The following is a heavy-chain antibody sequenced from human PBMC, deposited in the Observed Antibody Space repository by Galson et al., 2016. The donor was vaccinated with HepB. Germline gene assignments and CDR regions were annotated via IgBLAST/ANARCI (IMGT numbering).Heavy chain of an antibody. V-gene: IGHV3-48*01. D-gene: IGHD6-6*01. Sequence: SLRLSCAASGFTFSSYSMNWVRQAPGKGLEWVSYISSSSSTIYYADSVKGRFTISRDNAKNSLYLQMNSLTAEYTAVHYCARVSSVGAFDIWGQGTMVTVSS. J-gene: IGHJ3*02. CDR2: ISSSSSTI. CDR3: ARVSSVGAFDI. CDR1: GFTFSSYS.